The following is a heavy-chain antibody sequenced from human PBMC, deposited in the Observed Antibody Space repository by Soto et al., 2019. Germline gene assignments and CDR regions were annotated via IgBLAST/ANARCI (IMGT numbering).Heavy chain of an antibody. CDR2: ISYDGSNK. CDR1: GFTFSSYG. Sequence: HPGGSLRLSCAASGFTFSSYGMHWVRQAPGKGLEWVAVISYDGSNKYYADSVKGRFTISRDNSKNTLYLQMNSLRAEDTAVYYCAKPEGILYYRSAGYVWGKGTTVTVSS. J-gene: IGHJ6*04. V-gene: IGHV3-30*18. D-gene: IGHD2-15*01. CDR3: AKPEGILYYRSAGYV.